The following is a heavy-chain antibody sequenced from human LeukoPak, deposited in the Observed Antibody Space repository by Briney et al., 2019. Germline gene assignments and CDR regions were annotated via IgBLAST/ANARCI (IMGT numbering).Heavy chain of an antibody. Sequence: GGSLRLSCAASGFTFSSYWMHWVRQAPGKGLVWVSAIGGSGGNTNYADSVKGRFTISRDNSKNTLYLQMNSLRAEDTAVYYCAKEASSAYYYMDVWGKGTTVTVSS. CDR3: AKEASSAYYYMDV. CDR1: GFTFSSYW. CDR2: IGGSGGNT. D-gene: IGHD6-6*01. V-gene: IGHV3-23*01. J-gene: IGHJ6*03.